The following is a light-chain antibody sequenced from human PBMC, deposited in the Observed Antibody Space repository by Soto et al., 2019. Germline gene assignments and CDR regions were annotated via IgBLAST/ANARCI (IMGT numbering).Light chain of an antibody. CDR2: GAS. CDR1: QIVTSDY. CDR3: QQYGRSPLT. J-gene: IGKJ4*01. V-gene: IGKV3-20*01. Sequence: DIVLTQSPGTLSLSPGERVTLSCRASQIVTSDYLAWYHQEPGQAPRLLIYGASNRATGIPDRFSGSGSGTDFTLTISRLEPEDFAVYHCQQYGRSPLTFGGGTKVDIK.